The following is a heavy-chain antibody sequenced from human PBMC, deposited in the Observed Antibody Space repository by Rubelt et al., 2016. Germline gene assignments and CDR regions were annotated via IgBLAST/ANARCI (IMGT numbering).Heavy chain of an antibody. J-gene: IGHJ2*01. CDR2: ISAYNGNT. V-gene: IGHV1-18*01. CDR1: GYTFTSYG. Sequence: QVQLVQSGAEVKKPGASVKVSCKASGYTFTSYGISWVRQAPGQGREWMGWISAYNGNTNYAQKLQGRVTMTTDPSTSTAYMELRSLRSDDTAVYYCARDRIRIAARQGWYFDLWGRGTLVTVSS. D-gene: IGHD6-6*01. CDR3: ARDRIRIAARQGWYFDL.